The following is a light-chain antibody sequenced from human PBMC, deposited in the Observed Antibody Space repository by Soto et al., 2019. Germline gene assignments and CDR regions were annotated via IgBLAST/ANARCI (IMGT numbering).Light chain of an antibody. CDR1: QSVGSK. Sequence: EIVLTQSPGTRSVSPGERATLSCRASQSVGSKLAWYQQRPGQAPRLLIYGASTRATGIPVRFSGSGSGTEFTLTISGLQSQDFGVYLCQQYNNRPPITFGQGTRLEIK. V-gene: IGKV3D-15*01. CDR3: QQYNNRPPIT. CDR2: GAS. J-gene: IGKJ5*01.